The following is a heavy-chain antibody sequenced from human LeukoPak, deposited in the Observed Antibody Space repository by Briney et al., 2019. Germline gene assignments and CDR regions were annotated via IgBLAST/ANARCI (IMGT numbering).Heavy chain of an antibody. D-gene: IGHD3-9*01. Sequence: PSETLSLTCTVSSDSISSSTSYWGWIRQPPGKGLEYIGSIFYSGATYYNPSLKSRVTLSVDMSKNQFSLKLSSVTAADTAVYYCARLDKRVHNTFDIWGQGTMATVSS. J-gene: IGHJ3*02. CDR2: IFYSGAT. V-gene: IGHV4-39*01. CDR1: SDSISSSTSY. CDR3: ARLDKRVHNTFDI.